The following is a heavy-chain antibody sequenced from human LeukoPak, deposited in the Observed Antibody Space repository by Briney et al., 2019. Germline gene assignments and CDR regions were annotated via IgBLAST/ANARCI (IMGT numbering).Heavy chain of an antibody. Sequence: PSVKVSCNASGHTFTGYYMHWVRQAPGQGLEWMGWINPNSGGTNYAQKFQGRVTMTRDTSISTAYMELSRLRSDDTAVYYCARSYDSSSRRLDYWGQGTLVTVSS. CDR1: GHTFTGYY. V-gene: IGHV1-2*02. D-gene: IGHD3-22*01. CDR3: ARSYDSSSRRLDY. CDR2: INPNSGGT. J-gene: IGHJ4*02.